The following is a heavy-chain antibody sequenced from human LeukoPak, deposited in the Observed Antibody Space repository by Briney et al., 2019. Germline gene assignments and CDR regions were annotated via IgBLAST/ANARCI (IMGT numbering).Heavy chain of an antibody. D-gene: IGHD6-13*01. CDR2: MNPNSGNT. Sequence: ASVKVSCKASGYTFNNYDINWVRQAPGQGLEWMGWMNPNSGNTGYAQKFQGTVTITADKSTTTAYMELGSLRSEDTAVYYCARTNSSSWLDAFDIWGQGTMVTVSS. J-gene: IGHJ3*02. CDR3: ARTNSSSWLDAFDI. CDR1: GYTFNNYD. V-gene: IGHV1-8*01.